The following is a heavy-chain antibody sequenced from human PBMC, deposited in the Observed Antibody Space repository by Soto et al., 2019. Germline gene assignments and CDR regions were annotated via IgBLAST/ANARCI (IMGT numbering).Heavy chain of an antibody. D-gene: IGHD3-9*01. CDR1: GFTFSSYA. CDR3: AKLRYFDWSSYNWFVY. J-gene: IGHJ5*01. V-gene: IGHV3-23*01. CDR2: ISGSGAST. Sequence: GGSMRLSYAASGFTFSSYAMSWVRQALEKGLEWVSAISGSGASTYYADSVKGRFTISRDNSKNTLYLQMNSLRAEDTAVYYCAKLRYFDWSSYNWFVYWGQGTLVTVSS.